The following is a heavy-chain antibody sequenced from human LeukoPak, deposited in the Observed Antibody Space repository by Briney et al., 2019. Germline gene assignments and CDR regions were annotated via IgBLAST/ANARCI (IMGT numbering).Heavy chain of an antibody. CDR2: IIPIFGTA. V-gene: IGHV1-69*05. D-gene: IGHD1-26*01. CDR3: ARGDSGSYTPWDY. CDR1: GGTFSSYA. Sequence: GASVKVSCKASGGTFSSYAISWVRQAPGQGLEWMGGIIPIFGTANYAQEFQGRVMITTDESTSTAYMELSSLSSEDTAVYYCARGDSGSYTPWDYWGQGTLVTVSS. J-gene: IGHJ4*02.